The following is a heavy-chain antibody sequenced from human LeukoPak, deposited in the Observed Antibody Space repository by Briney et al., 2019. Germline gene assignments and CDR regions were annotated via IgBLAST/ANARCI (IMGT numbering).Heavy chain of an antibody. CDR2: INSAGSST. V-gene: IGHV3-74*01. CDR1: GFTFSSYW. D-gene: IGHD1-26*01. Sequence: GGSLRLSCAASGFTFSSYWMHWVRQAPGKELVWVSRINSAGSSTSYADSVKGRFTISRDNAKNTLYLQMNSLRAEDTAVYYCARGYSGSYLDYWGQGTLVTVSS. CDR3: ARGYSGSYLDY. J-gene: IGHJ4*02.